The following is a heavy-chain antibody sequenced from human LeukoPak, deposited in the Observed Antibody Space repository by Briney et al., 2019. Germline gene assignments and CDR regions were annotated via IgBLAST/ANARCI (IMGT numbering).Heavy chain of an antibody. V-gene: IGHV3-20*01. D-gene: IGHD6-6*01. CDR2: IDWNGGST. Sequence: PGGSLRLSCAASRFTFDDYGMSWVRQAPGKGLEWVSGIDWNGGSTGYADSVKGRFTISRDNAKNSLYLQMNSLRAEDTALYICARARGSSTTYYYHYMDVWGKGTTVTVSS. CDR3: ARARGSSTTYYYHYMDV. J-gene: IGHJ6*03. CDR1: RFTFDDYG.